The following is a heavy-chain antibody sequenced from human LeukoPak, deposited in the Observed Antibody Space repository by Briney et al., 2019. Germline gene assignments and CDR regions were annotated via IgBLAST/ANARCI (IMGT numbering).Heavy chain of an antibody. D-gene: IGHD2-2*01. V-gene: IGHV3-20*04. CDR2: INWNGGST. Sequence: GGSLRLSCAASGFNLDDHGMNWVRQAPGKGLEWVSDINWNGGSTGYADSVKGRFIISRDNSKNTMYLQMNSLRAGDTAVYYCSRDRHCIGSTCYGLWGQGTRVTVSS. J-gene: IGHJ4*02. CDR1: GFNLDDHG. CDR3: SRDRHCIGSTCYGL.